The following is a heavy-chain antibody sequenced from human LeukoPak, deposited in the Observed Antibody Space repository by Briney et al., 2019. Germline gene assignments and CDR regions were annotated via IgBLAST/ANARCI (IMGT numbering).Heavy chain of an antibody. D-gene: IGHD6-19*01. Sequence: ASVKVSCKASGHTFTSYGISWVRQAPGQGLEWMGWISAYNGNTNYAQKLQGRVTMTTDTSTSTAYMELRSLRSDDTAVYYCARALTSIAVAGTNDYWGQGTLVTVSS. CDR2: ISAYNGNT. CDR1: GHTFTSYG. J-gene: IGHJ4*02. CDR3: ARALTSIAVAGTNDY. V-gene: IGHV1-18*01.